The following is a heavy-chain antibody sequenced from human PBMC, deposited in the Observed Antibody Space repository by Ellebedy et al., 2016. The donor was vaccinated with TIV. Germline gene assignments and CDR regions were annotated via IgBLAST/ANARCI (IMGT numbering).Heavy chain of an antibody. V-gene: IGHV3-30*18. J-gene: IGHJ4*02. D-gene: IGHD2-2*02. CDR1: GFTLSSSG. CDR2: ISNDGTNK. Sequence: GESLKISCVVSGFTLSSSGMHWVRQSPGTGLEWVAFISNDGTNKYYADSVKGRFTISRDNSKRTVNLHMNSLRADDTAVYYCSKDIGEKYCSSHGCFTFDHWGQGNLVTVSS. CDR3: SKDIGEKYCSSHGCFTFDH.